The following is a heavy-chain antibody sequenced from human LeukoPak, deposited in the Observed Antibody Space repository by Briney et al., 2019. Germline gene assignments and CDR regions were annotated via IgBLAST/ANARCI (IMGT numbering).Heavy chain of an antibody. CDR1: GYTFTGYY. J-gene: IGHJ4*02. V-gene: IGHV1-2*02. CDR3: ATDGAVAGTAYPEY. CDR2: INPNSGDT. D-gene: IGHD6-19*01. Sequence: ASVKVSCKASGYTFTGYYLHWVRQAPGQGLEWMGWINPNSGDTNYSQKFRGRVTMTRDTSISTAYMELSSLTSDDTALYYCATDGAVAGTAYPEYWGQGTLVTVSS.